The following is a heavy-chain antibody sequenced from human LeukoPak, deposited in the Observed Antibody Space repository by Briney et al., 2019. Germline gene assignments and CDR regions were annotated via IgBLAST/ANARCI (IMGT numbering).Heavy chain of an antibody. CDR1: GCSISSYY. CDR2: IYTSGST. V-gene: IGHV4-4*07. J-gene: IGHJ5*02. D-gene: IGHD3-10*01. Sequence: SETLSVTCTVSGCSISSYYWSWIRQPAGKGLEWIGRIYTSGSTNYNPSLKSRVTMSVDTSKNQFSLKLSSVTAADTAVYYCARDLNYGSGSYFNWFDPWGQGTLVTVSS. CDR3: ARDLNYGSGSYFNWFDP.